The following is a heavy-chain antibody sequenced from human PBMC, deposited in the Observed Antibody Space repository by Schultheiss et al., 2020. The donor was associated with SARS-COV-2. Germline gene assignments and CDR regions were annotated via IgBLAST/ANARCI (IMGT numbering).Heavy chain of an antibody. CDR1: GGSININFYY. CDR3: ARVAEACRGGSCYLGNWDKYSYMDV. CDR2: IYTSGST. J-gene: IGHJ6*03. V-gene: IGHV4-39*07. Sequence: SETLSLTCTVSGGSININFYYWGWIRQTPGKGLEWIGRIYTSGSTDHNSSLKSRVIMSVDTSKNQFSLKLNSVTAADTAVYYCARVAEACRGGSCYLGNWDKYSYMDVWGKGTAVTVSS. D-gene: IGHD2-15*01.